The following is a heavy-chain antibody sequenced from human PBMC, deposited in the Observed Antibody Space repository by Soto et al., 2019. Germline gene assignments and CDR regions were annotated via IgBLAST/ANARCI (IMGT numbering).Heavy chain of an antibody. V-gene: IGHV3-30*18. CDR3: AKDLRDFVVGVEAPPNYFFDS. Sequence: QVQLAESGGGVVQPGRSLRLSCAASGFTFGTFGMHWVRQAPGKGLEWVAVISYHGSRQYYTDSVKGRFTISRDNSKNTLYLQMNSLRPDDTAVYYCAKDLRDFVVGVEAPPNYFFDSWGQGTLVTVSS. D-gene: IGHD2-21*01. CDR2: ISYHGSRQ. J-gene: IGHJ4*02. CDR1: GFTFGTFG.